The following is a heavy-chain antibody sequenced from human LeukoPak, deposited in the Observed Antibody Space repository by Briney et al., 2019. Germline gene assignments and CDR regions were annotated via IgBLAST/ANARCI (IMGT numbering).Heavy chain of an antibody. CDR1: GFTVSSNY. D-gene: IGHD3-22*01. V-gene: IGHV3-66*02. Sequence: GGSLRLSCAASGFTVSSNYMSWVRQAPGKGLEWVSVIYSGGSTYYADSVKGRFTISRDNSKNTLYLQMNSLRAEDTAVYYCAILGGDYYDSSGYYPDYWGQGTLVTVSS. CDR3: AILGGDYYDSSGYYPDY. J-gene: IGHJ4*02. CDR2: IYSGGST.